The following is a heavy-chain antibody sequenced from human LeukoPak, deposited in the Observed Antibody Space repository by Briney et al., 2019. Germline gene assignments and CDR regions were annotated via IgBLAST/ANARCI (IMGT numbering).Heavy chain of an antibody. J-gene: IGHJ6*03. CDR3: ASTPELSYYDFWSGYYTGYYYYYMDV. Sequence: SETLSLTCTVSGGFISSHYWSWIRQPPGKGLEWIGYIYYSGSTNYNPSLKSRVTISVDTSKNQFSLKLSSVTAADTAVYYCASTPELSYYDFWSGYYTGYYYYYMDVWGKGTTVTVSS. CDR2: IYYSGST. D-gene: IGHD3-3*01. V-gene: IGHV4-59*11. CDR1: GGFISSHY.